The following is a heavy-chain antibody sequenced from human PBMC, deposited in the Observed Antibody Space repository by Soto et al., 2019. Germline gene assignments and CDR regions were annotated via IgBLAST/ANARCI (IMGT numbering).Heavy chain of an antibody. V-gene: IGHV4-39*07. CDR3: ARVRGYDYVWGSYPTFDY. CDR1: GGSISSTIYY. D-gene: IGHD3-16*02. Sequence: SETLSLTCTVSGGSISSTIYYWGCIRQPPGKGLEWIGSIYHSGSTYYNPSLKSRVTISADTSNNQFSLKLSSVSAADTAVYYCARVRGYDYVWGSYPTFDYWGQGTLVTVSS. J-gene: IGHJ4*02. CDR2: IYHSGST.